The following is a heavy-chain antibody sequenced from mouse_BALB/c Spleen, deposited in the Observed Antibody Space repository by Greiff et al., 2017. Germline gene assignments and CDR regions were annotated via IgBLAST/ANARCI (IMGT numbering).Heavy chain of an antibody. J-gene: IGHJ4*01. CDR3: AREDYGWIMDY. D-gene: IGHD2-4*01. CDR2: ISSGSSTI. CDR1: GFTFSSFG. V-gene: IGHV5-17*02. Sequence: EVKLQESGGGLVQPGGSRKLSCAASGFTFSSFGMHWVRQAPEKGLEWVAYISSGSSTIYYADTVKGRFTISRDNPKNTLFLQMTSLRSEDTAMYYCAREDYGWIMDYWGQGTSVTVSS.